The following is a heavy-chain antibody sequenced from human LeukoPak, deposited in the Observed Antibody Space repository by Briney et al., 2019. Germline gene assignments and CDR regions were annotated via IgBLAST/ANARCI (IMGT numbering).Heavy chain of an antibody. Sequence: GGSLRLFCAASGFTFSTYWMHWLRQAPGKGLVWVSRIKSDGSTNYADSVTGRFTISRDNDKNTLSLQMNSLRPEDTGVYYCARAPSEIGGYYPEYFRHWGQGTLVTVSS. D-gene: IGHD3-3*01. V-gene: IGHV3-74*01. CDR1: GFTFSTYW. CDR2: IKSDGST. CDR3: ARAPSEIGGYYPEYFRH. J-gene: IGHJ1*01.